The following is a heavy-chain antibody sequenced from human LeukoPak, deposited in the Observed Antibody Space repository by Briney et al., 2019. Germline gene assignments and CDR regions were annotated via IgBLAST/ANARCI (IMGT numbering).Heavy chain of an antibody. CDR1: GGSLRSDRHN. Sequence: AETLSLTCSVSGGSLRSDRHNWAWVRQSADKGLEHIGSVDQTGSPYYNPPLKSRVTISVDTSNKQFTLNLTSVTAADTAVYYCARDLGGYPFFMDVWGKGITVTVSS. D-gene: IGHD2-15*01. J-gene: IGHJ6*03. CDR3: ARDLGGYPFFMDV. CDR2: VDQTGSP. V-gene: IGHV4-39*06.